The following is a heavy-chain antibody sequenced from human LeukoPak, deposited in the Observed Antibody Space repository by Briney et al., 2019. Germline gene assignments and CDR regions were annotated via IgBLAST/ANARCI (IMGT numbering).Heavy chain of an antibody. D-gene: IGHD3-22*01. CDR1: GGTFSSYA. CDR2: IIPIFGKA. CDR3: ARDNSRFQYYYDSSGYYYSFDI. V-gene: IGHV1-69*05. Sequence: SVKVSCKASGGTFSSYAISWVGQAPGQGGEWMGGIIPIFGKANYAQKFQGRVTITTDESTSTAYMELSSLRSEDTAVYYCARDNSRFQYYYDSSGYYYSFDIWGQGTMVTVSS. J-gene: IGHJ3*02.